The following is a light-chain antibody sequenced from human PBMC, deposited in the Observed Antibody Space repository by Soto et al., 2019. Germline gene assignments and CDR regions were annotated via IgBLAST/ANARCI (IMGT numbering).Light chain of an antibody. Sequence: MVLTQSPGTLSLSAGERGTLSCGASQSVSSSYLAWYQQTPGQAPRLLIYGASSRATGIPDRFSASGSGTYFPLTISRLQPEYFAVDDCQQYGSSPRTFGQGTKV. J-gene: IGKJ1*01. V-gene: IGKV3-20*01. CDR3: QQYGSSPRT. CDR1: QSVSSSY. CDR2: GAS.